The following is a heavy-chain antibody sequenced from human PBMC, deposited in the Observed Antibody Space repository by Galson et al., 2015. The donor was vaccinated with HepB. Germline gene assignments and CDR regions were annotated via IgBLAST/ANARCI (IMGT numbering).Heavy chain of an antibody. CDR1: GFTFTSSA. CDR2: IVVGSGNT. Sequence: SVKVSCKASGFTFTSSAMQWVRQARGQRLEWIGWIVVGSGNTNYAQKFQERVTITRDMSTSTAYMELSSLRSEDTAVYYCAALPSSTPHTTLILSWGQGTLVTVSS. V-gene: IGHV1-58*02. J-gene: IGHJ5*02. D-gene: IGHD2-21*01. CDR3: AALPSSTPHTTLILS.